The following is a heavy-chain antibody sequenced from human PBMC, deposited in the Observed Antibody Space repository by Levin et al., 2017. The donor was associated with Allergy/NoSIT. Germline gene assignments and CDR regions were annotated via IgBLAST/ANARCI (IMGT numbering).Heavy chain of an antibody. CDR1: GFTFSSYA. CDR3: ARDPLWTHSSWVWREYGMDV. J-gene: IGHJ6*02. D-gene: IGHD6-13*01. Sequence: SGGSLRLSCAASGFTFSSYAMHWVRQAPGKGLEWVAVISYDGSNKYYADSVKGRFTISRDNSKNTLYLQMNSLRAEDTAVYYCARDPLWTHSSWVWREYGMDVWGQGTTVTVSS. CDR2: ISYDGSNK. V-gene: IGHV3-30-3*01.